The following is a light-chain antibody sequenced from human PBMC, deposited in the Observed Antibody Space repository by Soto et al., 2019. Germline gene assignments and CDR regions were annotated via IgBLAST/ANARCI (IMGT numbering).Light chain of an antibody. J-gene: IGKJ1*01. V-gene: IGKV3-20*01. CDR1: QSVGPN. CDR3: QQYGSLPPWT. CDR2: GVS. Sequence: LTQSPGAVSLSPGERATLSCRASQSVGPNLVWYQQKFGQAPRLLIYGVSTRATGVPARFSGSGSGTDFTLTISRLEPEDFAVYYCQQYGSLPPWTFGQRAKVDIK.